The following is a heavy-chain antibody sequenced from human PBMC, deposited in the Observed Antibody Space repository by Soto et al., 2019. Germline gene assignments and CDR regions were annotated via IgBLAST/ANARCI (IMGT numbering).Heavy chain of an antibody. Sequence: GGSLRLSCAASGFTFSSYAMSWVRQAPGKGLEWVSAISGSGGSTYYADSVKGRFTISRDNSKNTLYLQMNSLRAEDTAVYYCAKYTGPYSSGSYGMDVWGQGTTVTVSS. D-gene: IGHD6-19*01. CDR1: GFTFSSYA. CDR2: ISGSGGST. J-gene: IGHJ6*02. V-gene: IGHV3-23*01. CDR3: AKYTGPYSSGSYGMDV.